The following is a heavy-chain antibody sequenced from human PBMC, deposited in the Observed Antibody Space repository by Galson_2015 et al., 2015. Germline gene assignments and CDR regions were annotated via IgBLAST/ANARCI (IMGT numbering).Heavy chain of an antibody. J-gene: IGHJ4*02. V-gene: IGHV4-4*02. Sequence: SETLSLTCAVSGGSISSSNWWSWVRQPPGKGLEWIGEIYHSGSTNYNPSLKSRVTISVDKSKNQFSLKLSSVTAADTAVYYCARHYGQWLGAVDYWGQGTLVTVSS. CDR1: GGSISSSNW. D-gene: IGHD6-19*01. CDR2: IYHSGST. CDR3: ARHYGQWLGAVDY.